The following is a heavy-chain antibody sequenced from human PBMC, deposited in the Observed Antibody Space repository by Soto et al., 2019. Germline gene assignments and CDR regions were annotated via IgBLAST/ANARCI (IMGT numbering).Heavy chain of an antibody. CDR1: GFTFSSYA. CDR2: ISYDGSNK. Sequence: GGSLRLSCAASGFTFSSYAMHWVRQAPGKGLGWVAVISYDGSNKYYADSVKGRFTISRDNSKNTLYLQMNSLRAEDTAVYYCARGDSSGYYYIDYYYGMDVWGQGTTVTVSS. D-gene: IGHD3-22*01. V-gene: IGHV3-30-3*01. J-gene: IGHJ6*02. CDR3: ARGDSSGYYYIDYYYGMDV.